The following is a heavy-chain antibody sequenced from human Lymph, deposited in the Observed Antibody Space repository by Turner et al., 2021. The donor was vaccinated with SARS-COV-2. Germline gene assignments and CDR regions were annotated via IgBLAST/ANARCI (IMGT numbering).Heavy chain of an antibody. Sequence: EVQLVESGGGLVQPGGSLRLSCAASGFTVSSSYMSWVRQAPGKGLEWVSVIYSGGSTYCADSVKGRFTISRDNYKNTLYLQMNSLRAEDTAVYYCARAWGRYSYGFDYWGQGTLVTVSS. D-gene: IGHD5-18*01. V-gene: IGHV3-66*01. CDR3: ARAWGRYSYGFDY. J-gene: IGHJ4*02. CDR1: GFTVSSSY. CDR2: IYSGGST.